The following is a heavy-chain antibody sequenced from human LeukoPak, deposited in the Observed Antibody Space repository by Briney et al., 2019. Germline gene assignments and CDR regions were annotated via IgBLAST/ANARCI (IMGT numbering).Heavy chain of an antibody. J-gene: IGHJ4*01. CDR2: INWNGGST. CDR1: GFTFDDYG. CDR3: AGSFGDVKNF. Sequence: GGSLRLSCAASGFTFDDYGMSWVRQAPGKGLEWVSGINWNGGSTGYADSVKGRFTISRDNAKNSLYLQMNSLRAEDTAVYYCAGSFGDVKNFWGQGTLVTVSS. D-gene: IGHD3-10*01. V-gene: IGHV3-20*04.